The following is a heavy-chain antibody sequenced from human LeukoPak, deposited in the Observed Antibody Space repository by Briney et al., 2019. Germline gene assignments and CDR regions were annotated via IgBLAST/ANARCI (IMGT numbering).Heavy chain of an antibody. CDR3: ARDDSSSWYLKERYYFDY. Sequence: SETLSLTCTVSGGSISSYYWSWIRQPPGKGLEWIGYVYYSGSTNYNPSLKSRVTISVDTSKNQFSLKLSSVTAADTAVYYCARDDSSSWYLKERYYFDYWGQGTLVTVSS. CDR1: GGSISSYY. V-gene: IGHV4-59*12. D-gene: IGHD6-13*01. J-gene: IGHJ4*02. CDR2: VYYSGST.